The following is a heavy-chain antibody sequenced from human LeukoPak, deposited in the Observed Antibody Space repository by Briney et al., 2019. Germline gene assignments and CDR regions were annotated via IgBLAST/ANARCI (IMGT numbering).Heavy chain of an antibody. CDR1: GGSFSGYY. D-gene: IGHD2-21*02. V-gene: IGHV4-34*01. J-gene: IGHJ3*02. CDR3: ARRNLRTVVTARRDAFDI. CDR2: INHSGST. Sequence: SETLSLTCAVYGGSFSGYYWSWIRQPPGKGLEWIGEINHSGSTNYNPSLKSRVTISVDTSKNQFSLKLSSVTAADTAVYYCARRNLRTVVTARRDAFDIWGQGTMVTVSS.